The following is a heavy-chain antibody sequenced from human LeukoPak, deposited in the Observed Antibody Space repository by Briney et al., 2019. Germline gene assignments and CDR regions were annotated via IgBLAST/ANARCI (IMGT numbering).Heavy chain of an antibody. CDR3: ARGRTFGYSSSWYSPI. J-gene: IGHJ4*02. CDR2: INHSGST. Sequence: SETLSLTCAVYGGSFSGYYWSWIRQPPGKGLEWIGEINHSGSTNYNPSLKSRVTISVDTPKNQFSLKLSSVTAVDTAVYYCARGRTFGYSSSWYSPIWGQGTLVTVSS. V-gene: IGHV4-34*01. D-gene: IGHD6-13*01. CDR1: GGSFSGYY.